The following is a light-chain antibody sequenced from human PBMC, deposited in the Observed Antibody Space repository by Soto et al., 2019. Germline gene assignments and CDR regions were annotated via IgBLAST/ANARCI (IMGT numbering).Light chain of an antibody. V-gene: IGKV3-15*01. CDR3: QQYSHRPPMHT. Sequence: EIVMTQSPATLSVSPGEGATLSCRASQSVKNNLAWYQQKPGQAPRLLIYGVSTRATGIPARFSGSGSGTEFTLTISSLQSEDFAVYYCQQYSHRPPMHTFGQGTKLEIK. CDR1: QSVKNN. CDR2: GVS. J-gene: IGKJ2*01.